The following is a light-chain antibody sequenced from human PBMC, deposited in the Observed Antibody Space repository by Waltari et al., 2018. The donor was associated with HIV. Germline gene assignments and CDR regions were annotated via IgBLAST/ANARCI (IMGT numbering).Light chain of an antibody. CDR1: SSDIGDYHY. Sequence: QSALTQPASVSGSPGQSITISCTGTSSDIGDYHYVSWYQPHPGKAPKLVIYEVSNRPSGIYDRFSGSKSDITASLTISGLQAEDEADYYCNSYSSNSYILFGGGTKLTVL. V-gene: IGLV2-14*01. CDR2: EVS. J-gene: IGLJ2*01. CDR3: NSYSSNSYIL.